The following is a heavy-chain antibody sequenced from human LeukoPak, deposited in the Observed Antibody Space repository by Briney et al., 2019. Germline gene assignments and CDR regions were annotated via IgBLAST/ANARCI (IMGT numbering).Heavy chain of an antibody. D-gene: IGHD5-24*01. J-gene: IGHJ4*02. V-gene: IGHV1-69*05. CDR2: IIPIFGTA. CDR3: ARENVEMATIFFDY. Sequence: SVKVSCKASGGTFSSYAISWVRQAPGQGLEWMGGIIPIFGTANYAQKFQGRVTITTDESTSTAYMEMSSLRSEDTAVYYCARENVEMATIFFDYWGQGTLVTVSS. CDR1: GGTFSSYA.